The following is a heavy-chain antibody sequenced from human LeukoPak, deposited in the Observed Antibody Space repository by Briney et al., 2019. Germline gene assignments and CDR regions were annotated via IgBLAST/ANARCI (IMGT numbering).Heavy chain of an antibody. CDR2: IYHSGST. J-gene: IGHJ5*02. D-gene: IGHD6-13*01. CDR1: GGSVSSGSYY. V-gene: IGHV4-30-2*01. Sequence: SETLSLTCTVSGGSVSSGSYYWSWIRQPPGKGLEWIGYIYHSGSTYYNPSLKSRVTISVDRSKNQFSLKLSSVTAADTAVYYCARARIIAAAEAASNWFDPWGQGTLVTVSS. CDR3: ARARIIAAAEAASNWFDP.